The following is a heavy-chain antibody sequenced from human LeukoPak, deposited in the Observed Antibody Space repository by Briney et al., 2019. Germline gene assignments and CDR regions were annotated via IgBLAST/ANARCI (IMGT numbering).Heavy chain of an antibody. D-gene: IGHD6-13*01. CDR3: ARSVGSSSWPAHY. Sequence: PSETLSLTCAVYGGSFSGYYWSWIRQPPGKGREGIGEINHSGSTNYNPSLKSRVTISVDTSKNQFSLKLSSVTAADTAVYYCARSVGSSSWPAHYWGQGTLVTVSS. V-gene: IGHV4-34*01. J-gene: IGHJ4*02. CDR2: INHSGST. CDR1: GGSFSGYY.